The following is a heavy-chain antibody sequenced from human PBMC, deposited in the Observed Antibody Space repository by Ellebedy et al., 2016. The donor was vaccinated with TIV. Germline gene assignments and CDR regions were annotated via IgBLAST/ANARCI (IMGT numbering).Heavy chain of an antibody. CDR2: IYSGGGT. CDR1: GFTVSGNS. V-gene: IGHV3-66*01. D-gene: IGHD3-10*01. CDR3: ARKHLYGLD. J-gene: IGHJ4*02. Sequence: GESLKISCAASGFTVSGNSMNWVRQAPGKGLEWVSVIYSGGGTSYADSVKGRFTIFRDTSKNTLFLQMNSLRAEDTAVYYCARKHLYGLDWGQGTLVTVSS.